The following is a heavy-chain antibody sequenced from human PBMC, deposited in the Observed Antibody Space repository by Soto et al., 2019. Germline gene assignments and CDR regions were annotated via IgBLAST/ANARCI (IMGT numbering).Heavy chain of an antibody. CDR3: AMYYGHGQDY. D-gene: IGHD3-10*01. V-gene: IGHV4-59*01. CDR2: IHYGGTS. CDR1: GASITNYY. J-gene: IGHJ4*02. Sequence: QVQLHQSGPGLVKPSETLSLTCSVSGASITNYYWTWIRQSPGKGLEWIGYIHYGGTSNYNSSLKGRVTVSVDMSTNQSSLTLNSVTAADTAVYYCAMYYGHGQDYWGPGTLVTVSS.